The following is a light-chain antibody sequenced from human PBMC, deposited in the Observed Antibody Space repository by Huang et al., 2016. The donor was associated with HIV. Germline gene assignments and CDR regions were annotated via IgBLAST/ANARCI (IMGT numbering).Light chain of an antibody. V-gene: IGKV1-5*03. CDR2: RAS. CDR1: QSVPTW. CDR3: QQFDSYPLT. Sequence: DIQMTQSPSTLSAPVGDKVTITCRASQSVPTWLAWYQQKPGKAPKLLIYRASNLLGGVPSRFSGSGSGTDFTLTISGLQPDDSATYYCQQFDSYPLTFGGGTKLEI. J-gene: IGKJ4*01.